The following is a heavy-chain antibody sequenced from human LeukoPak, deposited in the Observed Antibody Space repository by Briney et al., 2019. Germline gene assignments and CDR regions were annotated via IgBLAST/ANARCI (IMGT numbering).Heavy chain of an antibody. D-gene: IGHD2-2*01. CDR1: GFTFSSFE. J-gene: IGHJ4*02. CDR2: INSDGSTT. CDR3: ARGWGDIVVLPAAALDY. Sequence: GGSLRLSCAASGFTFSSFEMAWVRQAPGKGLVWVSRINSDGSTTSYADSVKGRFTISRDNAKSTLYLQMNSLRAEDTAVYYCARGWGDIVVLPAAALDYWGQGTLVTVSS. V-gene: IGHV3-74*01.